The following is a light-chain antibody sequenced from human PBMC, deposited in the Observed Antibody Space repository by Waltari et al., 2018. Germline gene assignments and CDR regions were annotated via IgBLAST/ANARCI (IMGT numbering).Light chain of an antibody. J-gene: IGKJ1*01. V-gene: IGKV3D-15*01. CDR3: QKYNDWPWT. Sequence: ETVMMQSPATLSLSPGERATLSCRASQSVGSTLAWYQQKPGQAPRLLIYYASSSATGIPDRFSGSGSGTEFTLTISSLDPEDGGVYYCQKYNDWPWTFGQGTKVEIK. CDR2: YAS. CDR1: QSVGST.